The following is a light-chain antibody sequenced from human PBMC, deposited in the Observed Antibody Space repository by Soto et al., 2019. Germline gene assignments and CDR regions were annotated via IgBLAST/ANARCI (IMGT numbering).Light chain of an antibody. CDR3: QQSNSFPLT. V-gene: IGKV1-12*01. Sequence: DIQMSQSPSSVSASVGDRVTITCRASQGVGSWLAWYQQRPGKAPKLLISTASNLQSGVPSRFSGSGSGTDFTLTIDSLQPEDFATYYCQQSNSFPLTFGGGTKVEIK. CDR2: TAS. CDR1: QGVGSW. J-gene: IGKJ4*01.